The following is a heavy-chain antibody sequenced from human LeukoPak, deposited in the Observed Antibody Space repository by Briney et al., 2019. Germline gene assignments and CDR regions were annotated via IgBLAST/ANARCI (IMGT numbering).Heavy chain of an antibody. CDR3: ARGRHYGGNSGYFDY. V-gene: IGHV4-4*02. J-gene: IGHJ4*02. D-gene: IGHD4-23*01. CDR2: INHSGST. Sequence: SETLSLTCAVSSGSISSSNWWSWVRQPPGKGLEWIGEINHSGSTNYNPSLKSRVTISVDTSKNQFSLKLSSVTAADTAVYYCARGRHYGGNSGYFDYWGQGTLVTVSS. CDR1: SGSISSSNW.